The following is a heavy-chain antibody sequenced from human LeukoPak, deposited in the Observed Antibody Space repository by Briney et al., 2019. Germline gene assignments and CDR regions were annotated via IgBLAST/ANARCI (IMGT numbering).Heavy chain of an antibody. V-gene: IGHV1-18*01. Sequence: ASVKVSCKASGYTFTSYGISWVRQAPGQGLEWMGWISAYNGNTNYAQKLQGRVTMTTDTSTGTAYMELSRLRSDDTAVYYCARVLSWGSGYFDLWGRGTLVTVSS. D-gene: IGHD7-27*01. J-gene: IGHJ2*01. CDR3: ARVLSWGSGYFDL. CDR1: GYTFTSYG. CDR2: ISAYNGNT.